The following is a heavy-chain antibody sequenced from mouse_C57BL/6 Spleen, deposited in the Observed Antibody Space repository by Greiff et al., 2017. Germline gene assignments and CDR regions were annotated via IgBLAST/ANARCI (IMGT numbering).Heavy chain of an antibody. CDR2: ISDGGSYT. V-gene: IGHV5-4*01. CDR3: ARAGDLTGKAWFAY. Sequence: DVQLVESGGGLVKPGGSLKLSCAASGFTFSSYAMSWVRQTPEKRLEWVATISDGGSYTYYPDNVKGRFTISRDNAKNNLYLQMSHLKSEDTAMYYCARAGDLTGKAWFAYGGQGTLVTVSA. D-gene: IGHD4-1*01. J-gene: IGHJ3*01. CDR1: GFTFSSYA.